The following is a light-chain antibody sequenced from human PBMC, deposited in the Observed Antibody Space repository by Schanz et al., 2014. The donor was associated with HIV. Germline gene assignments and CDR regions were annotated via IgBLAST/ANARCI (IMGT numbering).Light chain of an antibody. CDR3: LQYYTYPFT. J-gene: IGKJ2*01. V-gene: IGKV1-5*03. CDR1: QSINSW. CDR2: KAS. Sequence: DIQMTQSPSILAASVGDRVIITCRASQSINSWLAWYQQKPGKAPNLLIYKASTLESGVPSRFSGSGSGTEFTLTISSLQPDDFATYYCLQYYTYPFTFGQGTKLEIK.